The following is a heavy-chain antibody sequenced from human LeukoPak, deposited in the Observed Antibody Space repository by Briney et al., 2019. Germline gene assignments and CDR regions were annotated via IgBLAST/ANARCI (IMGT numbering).Heavy chain of an antibody. D-gene: IGHD6-13*01. V-gene: IGHV3-7*01. CDR3: APTDDSAAGPF. Sequence: GGSLRLSCAASGFTFGHYWMTWVRQAPGKGLEGVANINTDGSAIFYADSVKDRFTISRENVKNSLSLQMNSLRVEDTAVYYCAPTDDSAAGPFWGQGTLVAVSS. CDR1: GFTFGHYW. J-gene: IGHJ4*02. CDR2: INTDGSAI.